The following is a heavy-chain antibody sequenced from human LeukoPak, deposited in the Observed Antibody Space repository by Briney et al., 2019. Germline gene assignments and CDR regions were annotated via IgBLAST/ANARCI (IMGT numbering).Heavy chain of an antibody. J-gene: IGHJ3*02. CDR2: IIPIFGTA. Sequence: SVKVSCKASGGTFSSYAISWVRQAPGQGLEWMGRIIPIFGTANYAQKFQGRVTITTDESTSTAYMELSSLRSEDTAVYYCASHRDWSICDDAFDIWGQGTMVTVSS. V-gene: IGHV1-69*05. D-gene: IGHD3/OR15-3a*01. CDR1: GGTFSSYA. CDR3: ASHRDWSICDDAFDI.